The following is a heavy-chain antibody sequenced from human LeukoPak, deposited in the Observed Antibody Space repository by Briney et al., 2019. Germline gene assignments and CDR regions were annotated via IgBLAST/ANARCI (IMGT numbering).Heavy chain of an antibody. CDR3: ARNKEGKSLDY. CDR2: INPNSGGT. V-gene: IGHV1-2*02. J-gene: IGHJ4*02. CDR1: GYTFTGYY. Sequence: ASVKVSCKASGYTFTGYYMHWVRQAPGQGLEWMGWINPNSGGTSYAQEFQGRVTMTRDTSISTAYMELSRLRFDDTAVYYCARNKEGKSLDYWGQGTLVTVSS.